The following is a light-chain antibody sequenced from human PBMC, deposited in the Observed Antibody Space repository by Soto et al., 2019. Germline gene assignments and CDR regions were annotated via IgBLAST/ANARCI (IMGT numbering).Light chain of an antibody. J-gene: IGKJ1*01. CDR1: QSISSS. CDR3: QHYNSYSEA. Sequence: EIPMTQSPSTLSASEGERVTVTFRSSQSISSSLAWYQQKPGKSPKLLIYDASNLESGVPSRFSGSGSGTEFTLTISSLQPDDFATYYCQHYNSYSEAFGQGTKVDIK. CDR2: DAS. V-gene: IGKV1-5*01.